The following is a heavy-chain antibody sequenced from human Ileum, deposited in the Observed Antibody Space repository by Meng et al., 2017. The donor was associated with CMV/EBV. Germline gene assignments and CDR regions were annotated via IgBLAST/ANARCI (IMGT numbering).Heavy chain of an antibody. D-gene: IGHD2-2*01. CDR3: AKERSTAFYYYGLDA. J-gene: IGHJ6*02. CDR1: GFTFDDHG. Sequence: GESLKISCAVSGFTFDDHGMHWVRQAPGKGLEWVSLISWDGANTSYADSVRGRFTISRDNSKNSLYLQMNSLRAEDTALYYCAKERSTAFYYYGLDAWGQGTTVTVSS. CDR2: ISWDGANT. V-gene: IGHV3-43D*03.